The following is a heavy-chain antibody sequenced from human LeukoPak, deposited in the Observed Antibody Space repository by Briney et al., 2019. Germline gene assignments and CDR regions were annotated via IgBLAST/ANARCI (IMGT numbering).Heavy chain of an antibody. V-gene: IGHV4-39*07. D-gene: IGHD1-26*01. CDR2: IYYSGST. CDR3: AREHGVTVGGVGAPYQGLGYYYMDV. J-gene: IGHJ6*03. CDR1: GVSISSSSYY. Sequence: PSETLSLTCTVSGVSISSSSYYWGWIRQPPGKGLEWIGSIYYSGSTYYNPSLKSRVTISVDTSKNQFSLKLSSVTAADTAVYYCAREHGVTVGGVGAPYQGLGYYYMDVWGKGTTVTVSS.